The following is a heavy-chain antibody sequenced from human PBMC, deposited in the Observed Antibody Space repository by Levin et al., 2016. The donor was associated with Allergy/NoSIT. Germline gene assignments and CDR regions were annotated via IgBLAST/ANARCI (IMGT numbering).Heavy chain of an antibody. CDR3: AKSPHSGSYLESYFDY. V-gene: IGHV3-23*01. D-gene: IGHD1-26*01. CDR2: ISGSGGST. J-gene: IGHJ4*02. Sequence: VRQMPGKGLEWVSAISGSGGSTYYADSVKGRFTISRDNSKNTLYLQMNSLRAEDTAVYYCAKSPHSGSYLESYFDYWGQGTLVTVSS.